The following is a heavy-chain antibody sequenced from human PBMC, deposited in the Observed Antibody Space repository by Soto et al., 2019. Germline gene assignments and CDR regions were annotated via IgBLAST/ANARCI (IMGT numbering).Heavy chain of an antibody. D-gene: IGHD6-6*01. J-gene: IGHJ5*02. CDR1: GFTFSRYD. Sequence: EVQVVESGGGLVQPGGSLRLSCAASGFTFSRYDMHWVRQATGRGLERVSGIGTSGDTYYAGSVKGRFTISRENAKNSVYLQMNSLRAGDTAVYYCARGALGFDPWGQGTLVAVSS. CDR3: ARGALGFDP. CDR2: IGTSGDT. V-gene: IGHV3-13*04.